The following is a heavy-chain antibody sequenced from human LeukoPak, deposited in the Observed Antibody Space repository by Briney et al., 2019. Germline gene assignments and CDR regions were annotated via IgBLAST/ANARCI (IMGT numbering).Heavy chain of an antibody. D-gene: IGHD2-21*01. CDR3: ARRSRDTDAFDI. CDR1: GGSFSGYY. J-gene: IGHJ3*02. CDR2: INHSGST. V-gene: IGHV4-34*01. Sequence: SETLSLTCAVYGGSFSGYYWSWIRQPPGKGLEWIGEINHSGSTNYNPSLKSRVTISVDTSKNQFSLKLSSVTAADTAVYYCARRSRDTDAFDIWGQGTMVTVSS.